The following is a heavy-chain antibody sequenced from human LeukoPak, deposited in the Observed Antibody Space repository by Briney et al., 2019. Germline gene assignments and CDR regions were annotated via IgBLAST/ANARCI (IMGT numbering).Heavy chain of an antibody. CDR1: GFTVGNNL. Sequence: GGSLRLSCAASGFTVGNNLMTWVRQAPGGGREWVSVIYVDGSTYYADFAKGRFTISRDNSRNTLFLQMDGLRAEDTAVYYCSKFIVVASTTDAFDIWGQGTRVTVSS. J-gene: IGHJ3*02. V-gene: IGHV3-53*01. D-gene: IGHD2-21*01. CDR3: SKFIVVASTTDAFDI. CDR2: IYVDGST.